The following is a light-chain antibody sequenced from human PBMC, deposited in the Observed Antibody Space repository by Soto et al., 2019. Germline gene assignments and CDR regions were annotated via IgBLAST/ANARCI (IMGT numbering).Light chain of an antibody. V-gene: IGKV3-20*01. CDR1: QSVSSSY. J-gene: IGKJ4*01. Sequence: EIVLTQSPGTLSLSPGERATLSCRASQSVSSSYLAWYQQTPGQAPRLLIYGASSRATGIPDRFSGSGSGTDFPLTISRLEPEYFAVYYCHQYDSSPLTFGGGTKVEIK. CDR3: HQYDSSPLT. CDR2: GAS.